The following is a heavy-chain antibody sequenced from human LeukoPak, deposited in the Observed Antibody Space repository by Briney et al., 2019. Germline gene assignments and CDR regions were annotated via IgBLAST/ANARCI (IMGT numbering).Heavy chain of an antibody. Sequence: GGSLRLSCAASGFTFSSYAMSWVRQAPGKGLEWVGRIKSKTDGGTTDYAAPVKGRFTISRDDSKNTLYLQMNSLKTEDTAVYYCTTEIGYCSSTSCLNFDYWGQGTLVTVSS. CDR3: TTEIGYCSSTSCLNFDY. D-gene: IGHD2-2*01. V-gene: IGHV3-15*01. CDR2: IKSKTDGGTT. CDR1: GFTFSSYA. J-gene: IGHJ4*02.